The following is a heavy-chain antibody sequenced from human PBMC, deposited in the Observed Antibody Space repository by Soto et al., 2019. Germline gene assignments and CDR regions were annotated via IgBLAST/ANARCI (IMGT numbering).Heavy chain of an antibody. J-gene: IGHJ6*03. D-gene: IGHD6-25*01. CDR1: GYTFTSYY. Sequence: ASVKVSCKASGYTFTSYYMHWVPQAPGQRLEWMGIINPSGGSTSYAQKFQGRVTMTRDTSTSTVYMELSSLRSEDTAVYYWARAPRGPPPDYIDVWGKGTTVTVSS. V-gene: IGHV1-46*01. CDR3: ARAPRGPPPDYIDV. CDR2: INPSGGST.